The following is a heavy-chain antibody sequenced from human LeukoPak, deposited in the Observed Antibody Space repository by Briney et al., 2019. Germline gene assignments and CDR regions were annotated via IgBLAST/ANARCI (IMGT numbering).Heavy chain of an antibody. D-gene: IGHD3-10*01. CDR2: MNSNSANT. V-gene: IGHV1-8*01. Sequence: GASVKVSFKASGYTFTIYDINWVRQATGQGLEWMGWMNSNSANTGYEQKFQGRLTMTRNTSISTAYMELSSLRSEDTAVYYCARINYYRSGSYYVDNWGQGTLVTVSS. J-gene: IGHJ4*02. CDR3: ARINYYRSGSYYVDN. CDR1: GYTFTIYD.